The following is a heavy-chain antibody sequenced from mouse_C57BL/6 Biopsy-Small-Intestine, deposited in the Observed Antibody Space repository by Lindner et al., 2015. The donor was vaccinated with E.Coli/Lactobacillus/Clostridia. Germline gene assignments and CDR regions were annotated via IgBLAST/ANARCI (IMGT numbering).Heavy chain of an antibody. J-gene: IGHJ4*01. V-gene: IGHV1-19*01. CDR2: INPYNGGA. CDR3: ARQTPHAMDY. CDR1: GYTFTDYY. Sequence: VQLQESGPVLVKPGASVKMSCKASGYTFTDYYMNWVKQSHGKSLEWIGIINPYNGGASYNQKFKGKATLTVDKSSSTAYMELNSLTSDDSTVYYCARQTPHAMDYWGQGTSVTASS.